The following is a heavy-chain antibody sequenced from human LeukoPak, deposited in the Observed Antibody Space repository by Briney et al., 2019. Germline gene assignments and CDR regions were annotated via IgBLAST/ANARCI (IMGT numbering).Heavy chain of an antibody. Sequence: PSETLSLTCAVSGYSISSGYYWDWIRQPPGKGLEWIGTISHSGSTSYNPSLKSRVTISVDTSKNQLSLKLSSLTAADTALYYCTRGGGGWSRNSWGLGTLVTVSS. CDR3: TRGGGGWSRNS. D-gene: IGHD6-19*01. CDR2: ISHSGST. V-gene: IGHV4-38-2*01. J-gene: IGHJ4*02. CDR1: GYSISSGYY.